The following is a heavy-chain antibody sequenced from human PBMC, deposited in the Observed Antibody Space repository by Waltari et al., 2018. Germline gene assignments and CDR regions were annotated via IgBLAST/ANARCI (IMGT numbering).Heavy chain of an antibody. CDR1: GILFRCYG. CDR3: ARDRDFGASGPYYFAF. D-gene: IGHD3-16*01. CDR2: TSYNGATR. Sequence: QLVESGGGVVPPGGSLRLSCAASGILFRCYGMHWVRQAPGKGLEWVAVTSYNGATRYYGESVKGRFTISRDNSNNTLYLQMDSLRSDDTGIYFCARDRDFGASGPYYFAFWGRGTLVAVSS. V-gene: IGHV3-30-3*01. J-gene: IGHJ4*02.